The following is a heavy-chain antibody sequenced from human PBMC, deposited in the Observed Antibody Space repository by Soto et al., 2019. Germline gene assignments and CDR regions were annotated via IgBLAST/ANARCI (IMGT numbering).Heavy chain of an antibody. V-gene: IGHV4-39*01. Sequence: SETLSLTCTVSGGSISSSNYYCGWIRQPPGKGLEWIGSIYFSGNTYYNPSLKSRVTMSVDTSKNQFSLKLSSVTAADTAVYYCARLGGYCSTTGCYGYYAMDVWGQGTTVT. CDR3: ARLGGYCSTTGCYGYYAMDV. J-gene: IGHJ6*02. CDR1: GGSISSSNYY. D-gene: IGHD2-2*01. CDR2: IYFSGNT.